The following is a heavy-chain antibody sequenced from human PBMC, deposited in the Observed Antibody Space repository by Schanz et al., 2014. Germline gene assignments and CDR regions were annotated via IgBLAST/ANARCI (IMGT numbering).Heavy chain of an antibody. CDR3: ASSGAGYSSSWDFDY. Sequence: QVQLVQSGPEVKKPGSSVKVSCQAFGDTFSKYNIMWVRQAPGQGLEWMGRIIPILGIANYAQKFQGRVTSTADKSTFTAYMDVSSLRSEDTAVYYCASSGAGYSSSWDFDYWGQGTLVTDSS. V-gene: IGHV1-69*02. J-gene: IGHJ4*02. CDR1: GDTFSKYN. D-gene: IGHD6-13*01. CDR2: IIPILGIA.